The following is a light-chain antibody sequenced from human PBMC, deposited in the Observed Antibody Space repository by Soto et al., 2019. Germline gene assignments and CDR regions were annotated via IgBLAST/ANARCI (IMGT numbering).Light chain of an antibody. CDR1: QTISSW. CDR3: QQSYSTPPT. V-gene: IGKV1-39*01. J-gene: IGKJ1*01. CDR2: KAS. Sequence: DIQMTQAPSTLSGPVGCRGTITCRASQTISSWLAWYQQKPGKAPKLLIYKASTLQSGVPSRFSGSGSGTDFTLTISSLQPEDFATYYCQQSYSTPPTFGQGTKVDIK.